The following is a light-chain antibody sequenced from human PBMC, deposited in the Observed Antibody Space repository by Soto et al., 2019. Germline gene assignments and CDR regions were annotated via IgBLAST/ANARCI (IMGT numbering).Light chain of an antibody. CDR1: QSISSW. J-gene: IGKJ4*01. Sequence: DIQMTQSPSTLSASVGDRVTITCRASQSISSWLAWYQHKPGKAPKLLIYKASSLQSGVPSRFSGSGSGTEFTLTISSLQPDDFAASYCQHYYIYPLTFGGGTKVEIK. CDR3: QHYYIYPLT. V-gene: IGKV1-5*03. CDR2: KAS.